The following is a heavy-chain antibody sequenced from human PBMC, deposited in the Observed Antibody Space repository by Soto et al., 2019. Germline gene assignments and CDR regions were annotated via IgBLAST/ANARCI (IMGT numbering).Heavy chain of an antibody. J-gene: IGHJ6*02. V-gene: IGHV1-2*04. CDR3: ARAAAGPLDYYYYGMDV. D-gene: IGHD6-13*01. CDR2: INPNSGGT. Sequence: ASVKVSCKASGYTFTSYYMHWVRQAPGQGLEWMGWINPNSGGTNYAQKFQGWVTMTRDTSISTAYMELSRLRSDDTAVYYCARAAAGPLDYYYYGMDVWGQGTTVTVSS. CDR1: GYTFTSYY.